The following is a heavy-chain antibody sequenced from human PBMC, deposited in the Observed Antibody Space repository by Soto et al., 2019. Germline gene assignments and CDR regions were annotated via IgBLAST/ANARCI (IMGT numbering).Heavy chain of an antibody. V-gene: IGHV1-69*13. CDR1: GGTFSSYA. J-gene: IGHJ4*02. CDR2: IIPIFGTA. D-gene: IGHD2-21*01. Sequence: SVKVSCKASGGTFSSYAISWVRQAPGQGLEWMGGIIPIFGTANYAQKFQCRVTITADESTSTAYMELRSLRSDDTAVYYCARDGPGDLNHYWAQGTLVTVST. CDR3: ARDGPGDLNHY.